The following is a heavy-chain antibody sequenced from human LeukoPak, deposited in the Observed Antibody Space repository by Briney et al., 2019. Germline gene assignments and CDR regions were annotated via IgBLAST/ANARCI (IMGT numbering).Heavy chain of an antibody. CDR3: ARDHAVAGSLDY. CDR1: GFTFSSYG. Sequence: GGSLRLSCAASGFTFSSYGMHWVRQAPGKGLERVAVIWYDGSNKYYADSVKGRFTISRDNSKNTLYLQMNSLRAEDTAVYYCARDHAVAGSLDYWGQGSLVTVSS. J-gene: IGHJ4*02. D-gene: IGHD6-19*01. CDR2: IWYDGSNK. V-gene: IGHV3-33*01.